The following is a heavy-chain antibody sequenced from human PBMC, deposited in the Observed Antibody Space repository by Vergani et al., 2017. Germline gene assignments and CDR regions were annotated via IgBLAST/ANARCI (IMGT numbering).Heavy chain of an antibody. CDR3: AKDQGRRGLRFFLGHDAFDI. Sequence: EVQLLESGGGLVQPGGSLRLSCAASGFTFSSYAMSWVRQAPGKGLEWVSAISGSGGSTYYADSVKGRFTISRDNSKNTLYLQMNSLRAEDTAVYYCAKDQGRRGLRFFLGHDAFDIWGQGTMVTVSS. CDR2: ISGSGGST. D-gene: IGHD3-3*01. J-gene: IGHJ3*02. CDR1: GFTFSSYA. V-gene: IGHV3-23*01.